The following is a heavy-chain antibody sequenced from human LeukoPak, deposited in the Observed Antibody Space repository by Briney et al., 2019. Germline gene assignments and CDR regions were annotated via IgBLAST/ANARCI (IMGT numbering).Heavy chain of an antibody. CDR3: AKADGTALKLSWYFDL. J-gene: IGHJ2*01. Sequence: GGSLRLSCAASGFTFSSYSMNWVRQAPGKGLEWVSSISSSSSYIYYADSVKGRFTISRDNAKNSLYLQMNSLRAEDTAVYYCAKADGTALKLSWYFDLWGRGTLVTVSS. CDR2: ISSSSSYI. V-gene: IGHV3-21*01. D-gene: IGHD1-1*01. CDR1: GFTFSSYS.